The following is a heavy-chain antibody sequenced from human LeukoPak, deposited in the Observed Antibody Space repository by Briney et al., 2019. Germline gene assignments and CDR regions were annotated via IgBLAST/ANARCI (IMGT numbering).Heavy chain of an antibody. J-gene: IGHJ5*02. V-gene: IGHV3-48*03. Sequence: PGGSLRLSCAASGFTFSSYEMNWVRQAPGKGLEWVSYISSSGSTIYYADSVKGRFTISRDNAKNSLYLQMNSLRAEDTAVYYCARGPEGYCSGGSCYGGWFDLWGQGTLVTVSS. CDR3: ARGPEGYCSGGSCYGGWFDL. CDR1: GFTFSSYE. D-gene: IGHD2-15*01. CDR2: ISSSGSTI.